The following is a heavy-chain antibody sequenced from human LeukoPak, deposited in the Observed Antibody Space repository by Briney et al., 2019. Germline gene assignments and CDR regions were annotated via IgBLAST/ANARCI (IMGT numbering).Heavy chain of an antibody. V-gene: IGHV4-59*01. CDR2: IYYSGST. J-gene: IGHJ4*02. Sequence: PSETLSLTCTVSGGSISNYYWSWIRQPPGKGLEWIGYIYYSGSTNYNPSLKSRVTISVDTSKNQFSLKLISVTAADTAVYYCASRKLGNDYWGQGTLVTVSS. CDR3: ASRKLGNDY. D-gene: IGHD7-27*01. CDR1: GGSISNYY.